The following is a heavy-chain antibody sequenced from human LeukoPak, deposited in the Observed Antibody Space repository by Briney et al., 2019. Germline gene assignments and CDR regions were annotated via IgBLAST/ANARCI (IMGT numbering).Heavy chain of an antibody. V-gene: IGHV4-61*02. Sequence: PSETLSLTCTVSGGSISSGDYYWSWIRQPAGKGLEWIGRIYTSGSTNYNPSLKSRVTISVDTSKNQFSLKLSSVTAADTAVYYCARDGGYSYGYLYWGQGTLVTVSS. CDR3: ARDGGYSYGYLY. CDR2: IYTSGST. D-gene: IGHD5-18*01. J-gene: IGHJ4*02. CDR1: GGSISSGDYY.